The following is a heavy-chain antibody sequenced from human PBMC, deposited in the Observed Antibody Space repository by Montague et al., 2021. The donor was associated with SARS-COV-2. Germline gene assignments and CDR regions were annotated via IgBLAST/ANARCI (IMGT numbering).Heavy chain of an antibody. J-gene: IGHJ3*02. CDR1: GDSINNSRYY. CDR3: ARLESTRGVIIRGAFHI. CDR2: IYYSGSA. Sequence: SETLSLTCSVAGDSINNSRYYWGWIRQPPGEGLEWIGTIYYSGSAYYNPSLKSRVTISVDTSKDQFSLTLNSVTATDTAVYYCARLESTRGVIIRGAFHIWGQGTKVTVSS. D-gene: IGHD3-10*01. V-gene: IGHV4-39*01.